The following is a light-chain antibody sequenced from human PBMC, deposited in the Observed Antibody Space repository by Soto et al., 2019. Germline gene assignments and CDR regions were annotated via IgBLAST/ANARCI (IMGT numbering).Light chain of an antibody. J-gene: IGLJ2*01. Sequence: QSALTQPASVSGSPGQSITISCTGTSGDIGGYNYVSWYQQHPGKAPKLLISEVTNRPSGVSNRYSGYKSGNTASLTISGLQAEHEADYYCSSYTTNITPVVFGGGTKLTVL. V-gene: IGLV2-14*01. CDR3: SSYTTNITPVV. CDR2: EVT. CDR1: SGDIGGYNY.